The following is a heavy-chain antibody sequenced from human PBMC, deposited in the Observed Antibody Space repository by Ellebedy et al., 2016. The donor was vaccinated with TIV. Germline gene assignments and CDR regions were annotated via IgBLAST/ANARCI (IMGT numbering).Heavy chain of an antibody. Sequence: GGSLRLXXAASGFTFSSYAMHWVRQAPGKGLEWVAVIWYDGSNKYYADSVKGRFTISRDNAKNTLYLQMNSLRAEDTAVYYCARDWDYYDSSGYDYWGQGTLVTVSS. D-gene: IGHD3-22*01. V-gene: IGHV3-33*08. CDR3: ARDWDYYDSSGYDY. J-gene: IGHJ4*02. CDR1: GFTFSSYA. CDR2: IWYDGSNK.